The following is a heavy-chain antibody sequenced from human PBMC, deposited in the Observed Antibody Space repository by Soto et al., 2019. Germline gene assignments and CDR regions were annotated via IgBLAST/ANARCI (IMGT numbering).Heavy chain of an antibody. CDR3: AKWDDDGGYDKPFFGP. CDR2: ITNWVGIT. V-gene: IGHV3-23*01. Sequence: EVQLLESGGGLAQPGGSLRLSCAASGFTFSPYAMSWVRQAPGKGLYWVSTITNWVGITYYADSVKARFTISRDNSRNTPYLQLNSRRTDETALYYCAKWDDDGGYDKPFFGPCGRGPLVTVAS. CDR1: GFTFSPYA. J-gene: IGHJ5*02. D-gene: IGHD5-12*01.